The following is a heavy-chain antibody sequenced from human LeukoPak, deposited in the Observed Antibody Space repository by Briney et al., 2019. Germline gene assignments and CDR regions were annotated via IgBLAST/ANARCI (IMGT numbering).Heavy chain of an antibody. D-gene: IGHD4-17*01. J-gene: IGHJ4*02. Sequence: PGGSLRLSCAASGFTFSSYGMSWVRQAPGKGLEWVSAISGSGGSTYYADSVKGRFTISRDNSKNTLYLQINSLRAEDTAVYYCAKDFRISTVTTPDYWGQGTLVTVSS. CDR1: GFTFSSYG. CDR3: AKDFRISTVTTPDY. CDR2: ISGSGGST. V-gene: IGHV3-23*01.